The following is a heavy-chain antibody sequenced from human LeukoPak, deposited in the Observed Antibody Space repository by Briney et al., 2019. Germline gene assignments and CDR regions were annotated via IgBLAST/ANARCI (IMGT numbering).Heavy chain of an antibody. D-gene: IGHD3-22*01. Sequence: KPGGSLRLSCAASGFTFSNAWMSWVRQAPGKGLEWVGRIKSKTDGGTADYAAPVKGRFTISRDDSKNTLYLQMNSLETEDTAVYYCTTYDNSGYYSDYWGQGTLVTVSS. J-gene: IGHJ4*02. CDR2: IKSKTDGGTA. CDR1: GFTFSNAW. CDR3: TTYDNSGYYSDY. V-gene: IGHV3-15*01.